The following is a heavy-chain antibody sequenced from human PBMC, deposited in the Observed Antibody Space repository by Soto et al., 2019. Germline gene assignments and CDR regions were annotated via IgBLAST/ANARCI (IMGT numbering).Heavy chain of an antibody. V-gene: IGHV3-30-3*01. CDR2: ISYDGSNK. CDR3: ARSITGDAGVGDY. J-gene: IGHJ4*02. Sequence: QVQLVESGGGVVQPGRSLRLACAASGFTFSNYGMHWVRQAPGKGLEWVAVISYDGSNKYYADSVKGRFTISRDNSKNTLYLQMNSLRAEDTAVYYCARSITGDAGVGDYWGQGTLVTVSS. CDR1: GFTFSNYG. D-gene: IGHD7-27*01.